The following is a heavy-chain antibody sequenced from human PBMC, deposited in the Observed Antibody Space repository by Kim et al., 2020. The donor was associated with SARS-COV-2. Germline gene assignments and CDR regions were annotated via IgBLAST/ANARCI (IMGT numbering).Heavy chain of an antibody. D-gene: IGHD5-18*01. CDR1: GYSFTSYW. J-gene: IGHJ4*02. CDR3: AAGYSYGQYYFDY. V-gene: IGHV5-10-1*01. Sequence: GESLKISCKGSGYSFTSYWISWVRQMPGKGLEWMGRIDPSDSYTNYSPSFQGHVTISADKSISTAYLQWSSLKASDTAMYYCAAGYSYGQYYFDYWGQGTLVTVSS. CDR2: IDPSDSYT.